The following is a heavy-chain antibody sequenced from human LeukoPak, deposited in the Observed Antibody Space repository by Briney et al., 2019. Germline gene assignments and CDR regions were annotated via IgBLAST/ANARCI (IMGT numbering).Heavy chain of an antibody. CDR2: IYYSGST. Sequence: SETLSLTCTVSGDSISSYYWSWIRQPPGKGLEWIGYIYYSGSTNYNPSLKSRVTISVDTSKNQFSLKLTSVTAADTAVYYCARERCSSTSCYNFDYWGQGTLVTVSS. CDR3: ARERCSSTSCYNFDY. CDR1: GDSISSYY. V-gene: IGHV4-59*01. D-gene: IGHD2-2*02. J-gene: IGHJ4*02.